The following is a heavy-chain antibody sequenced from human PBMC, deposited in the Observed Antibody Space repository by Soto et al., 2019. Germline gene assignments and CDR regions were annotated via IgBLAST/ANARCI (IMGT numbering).Heavy chain of an antibody. CDR2: IKSKTDGGTT. J-gene: IGHJ4*02. CDR1: GFTFSNAW. D-gene: IGHD6-13*01. CDR3: TTEPLASSSWYYYFDY. V-gene: IGHV3-15*01. Sequence: EVQLVESGGGLVKPGGSLRLSCAASGFTFSNAWMSWVRQAPGKGLEWVGRIKSKTDGGTTDYAAPVKGRFTISRDDSKNTLYLQMNSLKTEDTAVYYCTTEPLASSSWYYYFDYWGQGTLVTVSS.